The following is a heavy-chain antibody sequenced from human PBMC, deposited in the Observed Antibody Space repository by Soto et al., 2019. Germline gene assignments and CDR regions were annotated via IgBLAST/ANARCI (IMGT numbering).Heavy chain of an antibody. CDR3: AKERDGAGAGPTKFYGMGV. D-gene: IGHD6-13*01. Sequence: EVQLLESGGGLVQPGGSLRLSCAASGFTFSSYAMSWVRQAPGKGLEWVSVISGSGDSTYYADSVRGRFTISRDNSKNTMYLQMNRQRAEDTAVYDCAKERDGAGAGPTKFYGMGVWGQGTTGSVSS. CDR2: ISGSGDST. J-gene: IGHJ6*02. CDR1: GFTFSSYA. V-gene: IGHV3-23*01.